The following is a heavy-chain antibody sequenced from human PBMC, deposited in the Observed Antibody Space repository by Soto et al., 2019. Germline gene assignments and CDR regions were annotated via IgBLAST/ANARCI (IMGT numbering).Heavy chain of an antibody. J-gene: IGHJ6*02. V-gene: IGHV5-10-1*01. CDR1: EYNCTRYW. CDR3: ARHGADIVVVPAARAKRGGNYYYYGMDV. CDR2: IDPSDSYT. Sequence: EYLTLSCKVSEYNCTRYWISGVRQMPWKCLEAMWRIDPSDSYTNYSPSFQGHVTISADKSISTAYLQWSSLKASDTAMYYCARHGADIVVVPAARAKRGGNYYYYGMDVWGQGTTVTVSS. D-gene: IGHD2-2*01.